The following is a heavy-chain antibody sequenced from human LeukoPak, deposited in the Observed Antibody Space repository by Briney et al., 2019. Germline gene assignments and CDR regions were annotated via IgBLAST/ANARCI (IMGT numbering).Heavy chain of an antibody. Sequence: PGGSLRLSCAASGFTFSSYAMSWVRQAPGKGLVWVSGISGSGAGTYYADSMKGRFTISRDKSETTLYLQMNSLRDEDTAIYYCVIGPRQKRGLNTYWGQGTLVIVSS. CDR2: ISGSGAGT. CDR3: VIGPRQKRGLNTY. D-gene: IGHD3/OR15-3a*01. CDR1: GFTFSSYA. V-gene: IGHV3-23*01. J-gene: IGHJ4*02.